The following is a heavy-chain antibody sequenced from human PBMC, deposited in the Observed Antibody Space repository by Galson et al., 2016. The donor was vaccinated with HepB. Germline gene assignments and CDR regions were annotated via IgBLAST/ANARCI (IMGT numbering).Heavy chain of an antibody. D-gene: IGHD6-19*01. CDR1: GYSFSSYG. CDR2: ISGGTGYT. Sequence: SVKVSCKASGYSFSSYGVHWVRQAPGQSLEWMGWISGGTGYTKYSQNFQGRITFLRDTTATTAYMELTTLRSEDTAVYFCAGDPYNSGRSELHYWGQGTLVTVSS. J-gene: IGHJ4*02. V-gene: IGHV1-3*01. CDR3: AGDPYNSGRSELHY.